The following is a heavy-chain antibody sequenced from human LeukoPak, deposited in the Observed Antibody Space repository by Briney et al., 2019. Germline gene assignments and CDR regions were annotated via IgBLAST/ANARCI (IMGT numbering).Heavy chain of an antibody. J-gene: IGHJ4*02. CDR1: GGSISSGSYY. D-gene: IGHD3-22*01. Sequence: SETLSLTCTVSGGSISSGSYYCSWIRQPAGKGLEWIGRIYTSGSTNYNPSLKSRVTISVDTSKNQFSLKLSSVTAADTAVYYCARARYYYDSSGYKYYFDYWGQGTLVTVSS. V-gene: IGHV4-61*02. CDR2: IYTSGST. CDR3: ARARYYYDSSGYKYYFDY.